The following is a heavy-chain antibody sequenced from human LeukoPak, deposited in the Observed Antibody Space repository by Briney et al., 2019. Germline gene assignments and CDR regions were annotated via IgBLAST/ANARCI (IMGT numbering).Heavy chain of an antibody. J-gene: IGHJ5*02. CDR3: VRAHPVDTAMVLNWFDP. CDR1: GYTFTSYG. V-gene: IGHV1-18*01. CDR2: ISAYNGNT. D-gene: IGHD5-18*01. Sequence: ASVKVSCKASGYTFTSYGISWVRQAPGQGLEWMGWISAYNGNTNYAQKLQGRVTMTTDTSTSTAYMELRSLRSDDTAVYYCVRAHPVDTAMVLNWFDPWGQGTLVTVSS.